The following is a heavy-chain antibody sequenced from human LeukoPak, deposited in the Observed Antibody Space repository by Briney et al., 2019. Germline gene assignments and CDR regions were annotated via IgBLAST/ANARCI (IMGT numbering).Heavy chain of an antibody. Sequence: GASVKVSCKASGYTFTSYRIRWVRPAAGQGLEWMGWISAYNGNTNYAQKLQGRVTMTTDTSTSTAYMELRSLRSDDTAVYYCARDGWELHDAFDIWGQGTMVTVSS. CDR3: ARDGWELHDAFDI. CDR2: ISAYNGNT. V-gene: IGHV1-18*01. D-gene: IGHD1-26*01. J-gene: IGHJ3*02. CDR1: GYTFTSYR.